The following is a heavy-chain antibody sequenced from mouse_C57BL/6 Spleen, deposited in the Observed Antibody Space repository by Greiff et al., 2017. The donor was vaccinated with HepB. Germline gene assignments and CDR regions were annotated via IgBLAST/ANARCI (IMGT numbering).Heavy chain of an antibody. CDR2: IWSDGST. D-gene: IGHD2-2*01. Sequence: VQLQESGPGLVAPSQSLSITCTVSGFSLTSYGVHWVRQPPGKGLEWLVVIWSDGSTTYNSALKSRLSISKDNSKSQVFLKMNSLQTDDTAMYYCARHMVRRYYAMDYWGQGTSVTVSS. J-gene: IGHJ4*01. CDR1: GFSLTSYG. V-gene: IGHV2-6-1*01. CDR3: ARHMVRRYYAMDY.